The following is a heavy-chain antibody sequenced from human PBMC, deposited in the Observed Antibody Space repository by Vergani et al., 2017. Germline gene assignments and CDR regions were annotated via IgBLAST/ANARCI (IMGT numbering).Heavy chain of an antibody. J-gene: IGHJ6*02. Sequence: EVQLVQSGAEVKKPGESLKISCKGSGYSFTNYWIGWVRQMPGKGLEWMAIICPGDSDTRYSPSFQGQVTISADKSINTAYLQWSSLKASDTAIYYCARLPKPNNRPTNYYGMDVWGQGTTVTVSS. CDR3: ARLPKPNNRPTNYYGMDV. D-gene: IGHD1-14*01. CDR2: ICPGDSDT. CDR1: GYSFTNYW. V-gene: IGHV5-51*03.